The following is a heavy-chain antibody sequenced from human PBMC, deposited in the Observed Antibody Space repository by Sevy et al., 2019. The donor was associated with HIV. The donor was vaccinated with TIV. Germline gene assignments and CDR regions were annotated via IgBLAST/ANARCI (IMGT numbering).Heavy chain of an antibody. D-gene: IGHD5-18*01. Sequence: GGSLRLSCAASGFTVNSNYMTWVRQAPGKGLEGVSVIYSDGTTYHGDSVKDRLTISRDNFKNTLYLQMNSLRAEDTAVYYCARGKSGYGYALNYWGQGTLVTVSS. CDR2: IYSDGTT. V-gene: IGHV3-66*01. CDR1: GFTVNSNY. CDR3: ARGKSGYGYALNY. J-gene: IGHJ4*02.